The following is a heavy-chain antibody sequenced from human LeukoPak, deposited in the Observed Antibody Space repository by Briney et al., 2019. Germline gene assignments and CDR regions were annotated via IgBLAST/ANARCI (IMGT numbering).Heavy chain of an antibody. CDR2: IYPGDSDT. V-gene: IGHV5-51*01. D-gene: IGHD2-2*01. Sequence: GESLKISCQGSGYSFTTYWIGWVRRMPGKGLEWMGIIYPGDSDTRYSPSFQGQVTISADKSISTAYLQWSSLKASDTAMYYCASKRGSCSSNSCSPYYFDYWGQGTLVSVSS. CDR1: GYSFTTYW. J-gene: IGHJ4*02. CDR3: ASKRGSCSSNSCSPYYFDY.